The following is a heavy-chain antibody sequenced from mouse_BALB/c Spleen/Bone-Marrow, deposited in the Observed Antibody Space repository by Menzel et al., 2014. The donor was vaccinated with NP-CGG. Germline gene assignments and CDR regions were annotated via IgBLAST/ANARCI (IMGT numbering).Heavy chain of an antibody. Sequence: VQLQQSGAELVRPGSSVKISCKSSGYAFSTYWINWVKQRPGQGLEWIGQIYPGDGDTDFNGKFKGKATLTADRSSNTAYMEFSSLTSEHSAVYFCARGGISVYYWCQGTTLTVSS. CDR2: IYPGDGDT. CDR3: ARGGISVYY. J-gene: IGHJ2*01. CDR1: GYAFSTYW. V-gene: IGHV1-80*01.